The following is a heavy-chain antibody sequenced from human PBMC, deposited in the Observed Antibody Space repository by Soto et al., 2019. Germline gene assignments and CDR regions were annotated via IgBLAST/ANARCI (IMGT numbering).Heavy chain of an antibody. Sequence: PSETLSLTCTVSGGSISSFAYDWGWIRQPPGKGLEWIGTVYYNENTYYNPSLKSRVTISVDTAKNQFSLNLRSVTAADTAIYFCARRERYYGSPGWFDPWGQGTLVTVSS. J-gene: IGHJ5*02. CDR3: ARRERYYGSPGWFDP. V-gene: IGHV4-39*01. CDR2: VYYNENT. D-gene: IGHD3-10*01. CDR1: GGSISSFAYD.